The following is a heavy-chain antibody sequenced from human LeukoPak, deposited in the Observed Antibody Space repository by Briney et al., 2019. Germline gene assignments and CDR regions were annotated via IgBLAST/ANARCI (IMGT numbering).Heavy chain of an antibody. Sequence: PSETLSLTCTVSGGSISSSSYYWGWIRQPPGKGLEWIGSIYYSGGTYYNPSLKSRVTISVDTSKNQFSLKLSSVTAADTAVYYCARLWVWFGEHKAFDPWGQGTLVTVSS. CDR3: ARLWVWFGEHKAFDP. CDR1: GGSISSSSYY. D-gene: IGHD3-10*01. V-gene: IGHV4-39*01. J-gene: IGHJ5*02. CDR2: IYYSGGT.